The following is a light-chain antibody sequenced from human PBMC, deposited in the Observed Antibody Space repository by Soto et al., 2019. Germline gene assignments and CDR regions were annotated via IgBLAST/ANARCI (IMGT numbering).Light chain of an antibody. CDR3: QQYDNWPQT. CDR2: GAS. Sequence: EIVLTQSPGTLSLSPGERATLSCRASQSVSSSYLAWYQQIPGQAPRLLIYGASTRATGIPARFSGRGSGTEFTLTISSLQSVDFAVYYCQQYDNWPQTFGQGTKVDIK. V-gene: IGKV3-15*01. CDR1: QSVSSSY. J-gene: IGKJ1*01.